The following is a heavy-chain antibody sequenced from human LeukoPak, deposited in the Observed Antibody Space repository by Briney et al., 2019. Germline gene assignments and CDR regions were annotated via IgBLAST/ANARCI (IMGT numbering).Heavy chain of an antibody. CDR1: GFTFSSYA. J-gene: IGHJ4*02. CDR2: ISGSGGNT. V-gene: IGHV3-23*01. Sequence: GGPLKPSCAASGFTFSSYAMGWVGQAPGKGLEWVQAISGSGGNTYYADSVKGRFTISRDNSKNTLFLQMNSLRAEDTAVYYCARNLGVIVPAAAFDYWGQGTLVTVSS. CDR3: ARNLGVIVPAAAFDY. D-gene: IGHD2-2*01.